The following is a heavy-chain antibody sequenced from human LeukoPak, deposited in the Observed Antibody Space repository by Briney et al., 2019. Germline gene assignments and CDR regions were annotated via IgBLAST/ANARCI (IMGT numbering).Heavy chain of an antibody. D-gene: IGHD6-13*01. V-gene: IGHV1-2*02. Sequence: ASVKVSCNASGYTFTGYYMHWVRQAPGQGLEWMGWINPNSGGTNYAQKFQGRVTMTRDTSISTAYMELSRLRSDDTAVYYCARVREQQLARGWFDPWGQGTLVTVSS. CDR2: INPNSGGT. CDR1: GYTFTGYY. J-gene: IGHJ5*02. CDR3: ARVREQQLARGWFDP.